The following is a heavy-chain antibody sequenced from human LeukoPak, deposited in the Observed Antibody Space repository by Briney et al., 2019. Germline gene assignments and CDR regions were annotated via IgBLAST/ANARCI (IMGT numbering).Heavy chain of an antibody. CDR3: AKDRGINWFDP. Sequence: GRSLRLSCAASGFTFSSYGMHWVRQAPGKGLEWVAVISYDGSNKYYADSVKGRFTISRDNSKNTLYLQMNSLRAEDTAVYYCAKDRGINWFDPWGQGTLVTVSS. J-gene: IGHJ5*02. V-gene: IGHV3-30*18. D-gene: IGHD1-1*01. CDR1: GFTFSSYG. CDR2: ISYDGSNK.